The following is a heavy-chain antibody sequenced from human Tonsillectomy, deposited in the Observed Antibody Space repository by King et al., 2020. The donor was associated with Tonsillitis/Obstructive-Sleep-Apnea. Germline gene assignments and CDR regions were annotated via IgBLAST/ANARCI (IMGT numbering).Heavy chain of an antibody. Sequence: QLQESGPGLVKPSETLSLTCTVSGGSISSYYWSWIRPPPGKGLEWIGYIYYSGSTNYNPSLKSRVTISVDTSKNHFSLKLSSVTAADTAVYYCARVHCSSTSCYTGEYYFDYWGQGTLVTVSS. CDR2: IYYSGST. CDR1: GGSISSYY. D-gene: IGHD2-2*02. V-gene: IGHV4-59*01. J-gene: IGHJ4*02. CDR3: ARVHCSSTSCYTGEYYFDY.